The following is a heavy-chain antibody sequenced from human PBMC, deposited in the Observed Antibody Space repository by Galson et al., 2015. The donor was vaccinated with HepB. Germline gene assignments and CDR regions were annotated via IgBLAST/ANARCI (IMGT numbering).Heavy chain of an antibody. CDR1: GYSFTSYW. Sequence: QSGAEVKKPGESLRISCKGSGYSFTSYWISWVRQMPGKGLEWMGRIDPSDSYTNYSPSFQGHVTISADKSISTAYLQWSSLKASDTAVYYCARQGKVGYCISTSCYTDYYYYGMDVWGQGTTVTVSS. V-gene: IGHV5-10-1*01. J-gene: IGHJ6*02. CDR2: IDPSDSYT. CDR3: ARQGKVGYCISTSCYTDYYYYGMDV. D-gene: IGHD2-2*02.